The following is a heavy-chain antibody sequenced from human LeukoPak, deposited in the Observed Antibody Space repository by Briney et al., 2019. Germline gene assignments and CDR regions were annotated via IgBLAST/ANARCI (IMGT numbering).Heavy chain of an antibody. CDR2: IYYSGST. D-gene: IGHD3-3*01. CDR3: ARQGPHDFWSGYYGYWFDP. V-gene: IGHV4-31*03. CDR1: GGSISSGGYY. Sequence: SETLSLTCTVSGGSISSGGYYWSWIRQHPGKGLEWIGYIYYSGSTYYNPSLKSRVTISVDTSKSQFSLKLSSVTAADTAVYYCARQGPHDFWSGYYGYWFDPWGQGTLVTVSS. J-gene: IGHJ5*02.